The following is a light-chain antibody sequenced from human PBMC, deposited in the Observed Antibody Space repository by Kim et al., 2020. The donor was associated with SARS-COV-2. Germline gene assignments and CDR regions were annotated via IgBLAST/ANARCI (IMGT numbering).Light chain of an antibody. Sequence: VALGQTARITCGGNNIGSKNVHWYQQKPGQARVLVIYRDSNRPSGIPERFSGSNSGNTATLTISRAQAGDEADYYCQVWDSSTGGVFGGGTQLTVL. CDR1: NIGSKN. CDR2: RDS. J-gene: IGLJ2*01. V-gene: IGLV3-9*01. CDR3: QVWDSSTGGV.